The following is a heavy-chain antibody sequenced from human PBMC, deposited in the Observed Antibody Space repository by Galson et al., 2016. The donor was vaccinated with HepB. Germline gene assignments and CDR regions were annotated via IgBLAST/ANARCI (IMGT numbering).Heavy chain of an antibody. Sequence: SLRLSCAASGFIFSDYYMSWIRQAPGKGLEWLSYIGSSSRYTNSADSVKGRFTISRDNAKNSLFLRMTSLRVEDTAIYYCARHMKVNGDAFDICGQGTMVTVSS. D-gene: IGHD2-8*01. V-gene: IGHV3-11*06. CDR1: GFIFSDYY. CDR2: IGSSSRYT. CDR3: ARHMKVNGDAFDI. J-gene: IGHJ3*02.